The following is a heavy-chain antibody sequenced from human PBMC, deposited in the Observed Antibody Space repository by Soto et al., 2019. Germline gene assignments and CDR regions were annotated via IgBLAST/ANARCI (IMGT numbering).Heavy chain of an antibody. CDR1: GFTFSRYW. V-gene: IGHV3-74*01. CDR3: AREEIVGVVIDAFDI. J-gene: IGHJ3*02. D-gene: IGHD3-3*01. CDR2: INSDGSST. Sequence: EVQLVESGGGLVQPGGSLRLSCAASGFTFSRYWIHWVRQAPGKGLVWVSRINSDGSSTTYADSVKGRFTISRDNAKNTLYLQMNSLRAEDTAVYYCAREEIVGVVIDAFDIWGQGTMVTVSS.